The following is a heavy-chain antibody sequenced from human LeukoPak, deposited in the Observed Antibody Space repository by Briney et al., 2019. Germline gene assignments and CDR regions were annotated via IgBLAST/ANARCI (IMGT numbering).Heavy chain of an antibody. J-gene: IGHJ4*02. D-gene: IGHD2-21*02. CDR1: DYSISSAYY. Sequence: SETLSLTCAVSDYSISSAYYWGWIRQPPGKGLEWIGSIYHSGSTDYNPSLKSRVTISVDTSKNQFSLKMRSVTAADTAVYYCARDQAYCGGDCYFDFWGQGTLVTVSS. CDR2: IYHSGST. CDR3: ARDQAYCGGDCYFDF. V-gene: IGHV4-38-2*02.